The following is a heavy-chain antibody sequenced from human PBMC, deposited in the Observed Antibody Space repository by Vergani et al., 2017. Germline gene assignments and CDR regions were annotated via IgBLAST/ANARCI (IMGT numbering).Heavy chain of an antibody. CDR2: MNTNSGNT. CDR1: GYTFTGYY. J-gene: IGHJ4*02. CDR3: AGGVVIITNFDY. D-gene: IGHD3-22*01. Sequence: QVQLVQSGAEVKKPGASVKVSCKASGYTFTGYYMHWVRQATGQGLEWMGWMNTNSGNTGYAQKFQGRVTMTRNTSISTAYMELSILRSEDTAVYYCAGGVVIITNFDYWGQGTLVTVSS. V-gene: IGHV1-8*02.